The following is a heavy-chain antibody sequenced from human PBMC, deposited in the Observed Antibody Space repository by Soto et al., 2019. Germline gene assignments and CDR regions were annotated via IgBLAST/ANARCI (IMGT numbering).Heavy chain of an antibody. J-gene: IGHJ5*01. CDR3: ARRVSVSGAPFDS. CDR1: GYSFTTYW. V-gene: IGHV5-51*01. Sequence: GESLTISCEGSGYSFTTYWINWVRQMPGKGLEWMGIINPGNSDTRYSPSFQGHVTISADKSISTAYLQWSSLEASDTAMYYCARRVSVSGAPFDSWGQGTLVTVSS. CDR2: INPGNSDT. D-gene: IGHD6-19*01.